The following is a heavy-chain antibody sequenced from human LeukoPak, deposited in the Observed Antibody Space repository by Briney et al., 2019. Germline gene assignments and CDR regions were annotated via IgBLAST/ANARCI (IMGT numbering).Heavy chain of an antibody. CDR3: ARGHPLYDFWSGYPPFDY. CDR1: GYSFTSYW. V-gene: IGHV5-51*01. J-gene: IGHJ4*02. D-gene: IGHD3-3*01. Sequence: SGESLKISCKGSGYSFTSYWIGWVRQMSGKGLEWMGIIYPGDSDTRYSPSFQGQVTISADKSISTAYLQWSSLKASDTAMYYCARGHPLYDFWSGYPPFDYWGQGTLVTVSS. CDR2: IYPGDSDT.